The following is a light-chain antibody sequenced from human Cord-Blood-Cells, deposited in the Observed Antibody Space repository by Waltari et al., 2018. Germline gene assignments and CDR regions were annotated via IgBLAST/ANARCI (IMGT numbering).Light chain of an antibody. Sequence: DIVMTQFPDSLAVSLGERATINCTSSRSVLYSANNKNYLAWYQQKPGQPPKLLMYWASTRESGVPDRFSGSGSGTDFTLTISSLQAEDVAVYYCQQYYSTPYSFGQGTKLEIK. CDR2: WAS. V-gene: IGKV4-1*01. J-gene: IGKJ2*03. CDR3: QQYYSTPYS. CDR1: RSVLYSANNKNY.